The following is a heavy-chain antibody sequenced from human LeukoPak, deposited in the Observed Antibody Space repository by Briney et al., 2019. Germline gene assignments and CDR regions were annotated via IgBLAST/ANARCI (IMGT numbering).Heavy chain of an antibody. J-gene: IGHJ6*03. CDR1: GYSFTNNA. Sequence: ASVKVSCKASGYSFTNNAVSWVRQAPGQGLEWMGWISAYNGNTNYAQKLQGRVTMTTDTSTSTAYMELRSLRSDDTAVYYCARSLHCSGGSCYSHYYYYMDVWGKGTTVTISS. CDR2: ISAYNGNT. CDR3: ARSLHCSGGSCYSHYYYYMDV. V-gene: IGHV1-18*04. D-gene: IGHD2-15*01.